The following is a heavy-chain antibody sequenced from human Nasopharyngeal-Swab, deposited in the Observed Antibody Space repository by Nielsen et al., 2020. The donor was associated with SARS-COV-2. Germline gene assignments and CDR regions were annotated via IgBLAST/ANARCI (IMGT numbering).Heavy chain of an antibody. J-gene: IGHJ4*02. D-gene: IGHD2-8*01. V-gene: IGHV1-2*06. Sequence: ASAKVPCKASGDTFTDYYMHWARPAPGQGLEGMGRTNPNSGDPNYAQNFQGRATMTRDTSIKTAYMELSSLRSDDTAVYYCARDDGDVPGVTGSGPPGGFWGQGTLVTVSS. CDR2: TNPNSGDP. CDR3: ARDDGDVPGVTGSGPPGGF. CDR1: GDTFTDYY.